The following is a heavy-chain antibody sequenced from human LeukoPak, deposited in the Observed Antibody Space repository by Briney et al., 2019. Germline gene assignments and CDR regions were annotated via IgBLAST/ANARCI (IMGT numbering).Heavy chain of an antibody. CDR2: IDPSGGST. V-gene: IGHV1-46*01. CDR3: ARSGVSYYFDY. D-gene: IGHD3-10*01. Sequence: GASVKVSCKASGYTSTSYGISWVRQAPGQGLEWMGIIDPSGGSTSHAQKFQVRVTMTRDMFTSTVHMELSSLRSEDTAVYYCARSGVSYYFDYWGQGTLVTVSS. J-gene: IGHJ4*02. CDR1: GYTSTSYG.